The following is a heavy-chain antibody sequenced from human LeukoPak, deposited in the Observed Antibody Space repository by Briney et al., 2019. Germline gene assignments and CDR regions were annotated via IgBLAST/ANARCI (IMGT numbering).Heavy chain of an antibody. CDR1: GGTFSSYA. V-gene: IGHV1-69*05. J-gene: IGHJ3*02. Sequence: SVKVSCKASGGTFSSYAISWVRQAPGQGLEWMGGIIPIFGTANYAQKFQGRVTTTTDESTSTAYMELSSLRSEDTAVYYCACKPTIFGVVTDHDAFDIWGQGTMVTVSS. CDR3: ACKPTIFGVVTDHDAFDI. D-gene: IGHD3-3*01. CDR2: IIPIFGTA.